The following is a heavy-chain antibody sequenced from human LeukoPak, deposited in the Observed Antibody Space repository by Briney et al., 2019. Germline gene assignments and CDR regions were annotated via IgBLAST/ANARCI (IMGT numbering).Heavy chain of an antibody. Sequence: GGSLRLSCAASGFTFSSYAMGWVRQAPGKGLEWVSAISGSGGSTYYADSVKGRFTISRDNSKNTLYLQMNSLRAEDTAVYYCAKVLREFTSTDHLDYWGQGTLVTVSS. V-gene: IGHV3-23*01. CDR3: AKVLREFTSTDHLDY. D-gene: IGHD3-16*01. J-gene: IGHJ4*02. CDR2: ISGSGGST. CDR1: GFTFSSYA.